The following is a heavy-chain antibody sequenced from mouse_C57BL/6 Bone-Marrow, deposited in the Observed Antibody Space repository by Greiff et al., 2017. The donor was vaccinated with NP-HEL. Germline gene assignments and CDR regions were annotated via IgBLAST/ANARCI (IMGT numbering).Heavy chain of an antibody. CDR3: AGHYGTSAWCAD. CDR1: GYSFTDYN. D-gene: IGHD1-1*01. CDR2: INPNYGTT. J-gene: IGHJ3*01. V-gene: IGHV1-39*01. Sequence: VQLQQSGPELVKPGASVKISCKASGYSFTDYNMNWVKQSTGQSLEWIGVINPNYGTTSYNQKFKGKATLTVDQSSSTAYMQLNRLSSEDSAVYCGAGHYGTSAWCADWGKGTLVTVSA.